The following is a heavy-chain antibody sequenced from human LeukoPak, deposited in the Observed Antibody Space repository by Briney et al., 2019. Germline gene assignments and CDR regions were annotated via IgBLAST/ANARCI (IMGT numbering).Heavy chain of an antibody. CDR3: ARGPLEIVPAFDI. CDR2: INHSGST. V-gene: IGHV4-34*01. J-gene: IGHJ3*02. CDR1: GGSFSGYY. Sequence: NPSETLSLTCAVYGGSFSGYYWSWIRQPPGKGLEWIGEINHSGSTNYNPSLKSRVTISVDKSKNQFSLKMRSVTAADTAVYYCARGPLEIVPAFDIWGQGTMVTVSS. D-gene: IGHD2-2*01.